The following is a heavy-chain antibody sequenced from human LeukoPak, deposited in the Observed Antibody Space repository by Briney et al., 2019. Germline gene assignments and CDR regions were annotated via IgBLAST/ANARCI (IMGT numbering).Heavy chain of an antibody. Sequence: PGGSLRLSCAASGFTFSSHWMHWVRQAPEKGLVGVADINADGSGTYYAASVKGRFTISRDNAKNTLYLQMHSLTAEGTAVYYCVRGALRHCSYTSCSRGNWFDPWGQGTLVTVSS. CDR1: GFTFSSHW. J-gene: IGHJ5*02. V-gene: IGHV3-74*01. CDR3: VRGALRHCSYTSCSRGNWFDP. D-gene: IGHD2-2*01. CDR2: INADGSGT.